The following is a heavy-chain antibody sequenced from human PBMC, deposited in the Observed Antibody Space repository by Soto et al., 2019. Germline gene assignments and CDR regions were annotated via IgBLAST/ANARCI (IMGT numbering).Heavy chain of an antibody. J-gene: IGHJ5*02. CDR2: IYYSGST. V-gene: IGHV4-30-4*01. CDR3: ARAGVATIYTGNNSFDP. D-gene: IGHD5-12*01. CDR1: GGSISSGDYY. Sequence: SETLSLTCTVSGGSISSGDYYWSWIRQPPGKGLEWIGYIYYSGSTYYNPSLKSRVTISVDTSKNQFSLNLSSVTAADTAMYYCARAGVATIYTGNNSFDPWGQRTLVTVS.